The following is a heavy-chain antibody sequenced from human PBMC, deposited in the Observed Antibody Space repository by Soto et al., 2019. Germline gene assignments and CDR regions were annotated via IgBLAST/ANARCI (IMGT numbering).Heavy chain of an antibody. V-gene: IGHV1-8*01. J-gene: IGHJ6*02. Sequence: ASVKVSCKTSGYTFSTYDINWVRQAPGQGLEWMGWMNPNSGDTGYAQKFLGRLTMTRDSTIRTVYMELSSLSSEDTAVYYCARVNYYGSGSYKDLFYLYVLAVWGQGTTVTVSS. CDR1: GYTFSTYD. CDR3: ARVNYYGSGSYKDLFYLYVLAV. D-gene: IGHD3-10*01. CDR2: MNPNSGDT.